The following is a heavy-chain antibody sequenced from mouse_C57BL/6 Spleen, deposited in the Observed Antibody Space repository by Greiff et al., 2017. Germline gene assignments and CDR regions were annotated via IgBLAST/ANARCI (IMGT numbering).Heavy chain of an antibody. Sequence: EVQLQESGPELVKPGDSVKISCKASGYSFTGYFMNWVMQSHGKSLEWIGRINPYNGDTFYNQKFKGKATLTVDKSSSTAHMELRSLTSEDSAGYYCARSFGSSLYYDAMDYWGQGTSVTVSS. CDR2: INPYNGDT. CDR1: GYSFTGYF. J-gene: IGHJ4*01. D-gene: IGHD1-1*01. V-gene: IGHV1-20*01. CDR3: ARSFGSSLYYDAMDY.